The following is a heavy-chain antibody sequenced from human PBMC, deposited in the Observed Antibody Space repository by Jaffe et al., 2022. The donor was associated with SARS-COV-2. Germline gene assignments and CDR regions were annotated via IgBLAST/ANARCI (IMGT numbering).Heavy chain of an antibody. D-gene: IGHD1-7*01. CDR1: GGSISSYY. J-gene: IGHJ6*02. Sequence: QVQLQESGPGLVKPSETLSLTCTVSGGSISSYYWSWIRQPPGKGLEWIGYIYYSGSTNYNPSLKSRVTISVDTSKNQFSLKLSSVTAADTAVYYCARGQTALELGYYYYGMDVWGQGTTVTVSS. V-gene: IGHV4-59*01. CDR2: IYYSGST. CDR3: ARGQTALELGYYYYGMDV.